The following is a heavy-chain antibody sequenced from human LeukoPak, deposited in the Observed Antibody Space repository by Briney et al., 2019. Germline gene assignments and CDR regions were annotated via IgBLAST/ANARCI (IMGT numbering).Heavy chain of an antibody. V-gene: IGHV3-23*01. CDR1: GFTFSSYG. J-gene: IGHJ5*02. D-gene: IGHD3-3*01. CDR2: ISGSGGST. CDR3: AKATFTIFGVVPTEFDP. Sequence: GGSLRLSCAASGFTFSSYGMHWVRQAPGKGLEWVSAISGSGGSTYYADSVKGRFTISRDNSKNTLYLQMNSLRAEDTAVYYCAKATFTIFGVVPTEFDPWGQGTLVTVSS.